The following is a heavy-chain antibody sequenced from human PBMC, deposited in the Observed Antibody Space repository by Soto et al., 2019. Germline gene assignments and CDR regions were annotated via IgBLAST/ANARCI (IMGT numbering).Heavy chain of an antibody. CDR3: ARSVAGDPNYYYYGMDA. V-gene: IGHV1-2*02. CDR1: GYTFTGYY. Sequence: ASVKVSCKASGYTFTGYYMHWVRQAPGQGLEWMGWINPNSGGTNYAQKFQGRVTMTRDTSISTAYMELSRLRSDDTAVYYCARSVAGDPNYYYYGMDAWGQGTTVTVYS. CDR2: INPNSGGT. D-gene: IGHD6-19*01. J-gene: IGHJ6*02.